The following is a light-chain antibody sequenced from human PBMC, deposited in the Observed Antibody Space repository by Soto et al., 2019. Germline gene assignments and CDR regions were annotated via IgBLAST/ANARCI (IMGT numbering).Light chain of an antibody. V-gene: IGKV3-20*01. Sequence: EIMMSQSPATLSVTPGERATLSCRASESVSSSYLAWYQQKPGQAPRLLIYGASSRATGTPDRFSGSGSGTDFTLTISRLEPEDFAVYYCQHYGSSPPWTFGQGTKVDIK. CDR3: QHYGSSPPWT. CDR2: GAS. CDR1: ESVSSSY. J-gene: IGKJ1*01.